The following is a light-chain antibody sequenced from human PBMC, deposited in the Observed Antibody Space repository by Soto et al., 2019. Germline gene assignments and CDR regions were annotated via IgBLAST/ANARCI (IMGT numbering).Light chain of an antibody. V-gene: IGKV1-33*01. CDR1: QDISKY. CDR3: QQYDNLLALT. Sequence: DIQMTQSPSSLSASVGDRVTIACQASQDISKYLNWYQFRPGQAPKLLIYDASNLETGVPSRFRGSGSGTHFALTIISLQPEDVATYYCQQYDNLLALTFGGGTKVHIK. CDR2: DAS. J-gene: IGKJ4*02.